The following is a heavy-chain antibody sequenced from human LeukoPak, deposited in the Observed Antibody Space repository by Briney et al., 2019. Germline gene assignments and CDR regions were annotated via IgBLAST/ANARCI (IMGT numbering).Heavy chain of an antibody. D-gene: IGHD5-24*01. CDR1: GFIFSSYS. CDR3: ATDGYNSYDAFDI. V-gene: IGHV3-21*01. Sequence: PGGSLRLSCAASGFIFSSYSVNWVRQAPGKGLEWVSSISSSSSYIYYADSVKGRFTISRDNAKNSLYLQMNSLRAEDTAVYYCATDGYNSYDAFDIWGQGTMVTVSS. J-gene: IGHJ3*02. CDR2: ISSSSSYI.